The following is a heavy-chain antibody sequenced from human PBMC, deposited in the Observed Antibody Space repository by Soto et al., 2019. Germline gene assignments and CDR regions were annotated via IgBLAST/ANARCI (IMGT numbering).Heavy chain of an antibody. CDR2: INPSGGAT. CDR1: GYSFITFY. V-gene: IGHV1-46*01. Sequence: ASVKVSCKTSGYSFITFYMHWVRQAPGQGLEWMGIINPSGGATSYTHKFQGRVTMTRDTSPTTVYMELRGLGSEDTAIYYRARGYFDQWGQGTLVTVSS. CDR3: ARGYFDQ. J-gene: IGHJ4*02.